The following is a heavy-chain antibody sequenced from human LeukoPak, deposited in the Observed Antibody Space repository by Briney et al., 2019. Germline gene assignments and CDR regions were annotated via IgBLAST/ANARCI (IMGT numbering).Heavy chain of an antibody. J-gene: IGHJ4*02. CDR2: IYSGGST. CDR1: GFTVSSNY. CDR3: ARSSRGYYYGSGSYYNGGLDY. D-gene: IGHD3-10*01. Sequence: GGSLRLSCAASGFTVSSNYMSWVRQAPGKGLEWVSVIYSGGSTYYADSIKGRFTISRDNSKNTLYLQMNSLRAEDTAVYYCARSSRGYYYGSGSYYNGGLDYWGEGTLVTVSS. V-gene: IGHV3-53*01.